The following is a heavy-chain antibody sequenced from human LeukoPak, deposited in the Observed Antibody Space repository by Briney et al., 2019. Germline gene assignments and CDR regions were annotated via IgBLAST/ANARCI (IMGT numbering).Heavy chain of an antibody. CDR1: GFTVSSNY. CDR3: ARDRRDGYRGDYFDY. Sequence: GGSLRLSCAASGFTVSSNYMSWVRQAPGKGLEWVSVIYSGGSTYYADSVKGRFTISRDNSKNTLCLQMNSLRAEDTAVYYCARDRRDGYRGDYFDYWGQGTLVTVSS. D-gene: IGHD5-24*01. V-gene: IGHV3-53*01. CDR2: IYSGGST. J-gene: IGHJ4*02.